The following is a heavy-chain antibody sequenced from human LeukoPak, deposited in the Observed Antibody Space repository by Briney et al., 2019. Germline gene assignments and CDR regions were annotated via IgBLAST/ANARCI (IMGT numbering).Heavy chain of an antibody. V-gene: IGHV3-21*01. J-gene: IGHJ4*02. CDR3: ARDLYCGGDCYSGVSDY. CDR2: ISSSSSYI. CDR1: GFTFSSYS. D-gene: IGHD2-21*02. Sequence: GGSLRLSCAASGFTFSSYSMNWVRQAPGKGLEWVSSISSSSSYIYYADSVKGRFTISRDNAKNSLYLQMNSLRAEDTAVYYCARDLYCGGDCYSGVSDYWGQGTLVTVSS.